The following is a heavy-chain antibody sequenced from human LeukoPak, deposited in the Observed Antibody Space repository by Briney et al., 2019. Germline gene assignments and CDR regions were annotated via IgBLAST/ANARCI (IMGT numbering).Heavy chain of an antibody. Sequence: PSETLSLTCAVYGGSFRGYYWSWIRQPPGKGREWMGEINHSGSTNYNPSLKSRVTISVDTSKNQFSLKLSSVTAADTAVYYCAGRMVRGVIIRRDYFDYWGQGTLVTVSS. J-gene: IGHJ4*02. CDR3: AGRMVRGVIIRRDYFDY. D-gene: IGHD3-10*01. CDR1: GGSFRGYY. CDR2: INHSGST. V-gene: IGHV4-34*01.